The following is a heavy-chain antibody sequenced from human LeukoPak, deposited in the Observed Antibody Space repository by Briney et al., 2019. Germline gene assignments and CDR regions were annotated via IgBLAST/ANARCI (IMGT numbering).Heavy chain of an antibody. CDR3: ARGGLAALFYYFDSSGYFDH. CDR2: ISSDGDST. Sequence: GGSLRLSCAASGFTFSDYYMSWIRPAPGKGLEYVSAISSDGDSTYYANPLKGRFTISRDNSKNTLDLQMGSLRVEDMAVYYCARGGLAALFYYFDSSGYFDHWGQGALVTVSS. V-gene: IGHV3-64*01. D-gene: IGHD3-22*01. CDR1: GFTFSDYY. J-gene: IGHJ4*02.